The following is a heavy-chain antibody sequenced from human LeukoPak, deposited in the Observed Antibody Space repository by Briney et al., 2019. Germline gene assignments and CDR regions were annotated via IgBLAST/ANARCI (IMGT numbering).Heavy chain of an antibody. Sequence: GGSLRLSCAASGFTFTSYWMHWVRQPPGKGLVWVSRVDHDGSGTAYADSVTGRFTISRDNAKNTVYPQMNSLRAEDTAVYYCATDLGWGQGTLVTVSS. CDR1: GFTFTSYW. CDR3: ATDLG. CDR2: VDHDGSGT. J-gene: IGHJ4*02. V-gene: IGHV3-74*01. D-gene: IGHD4-17*01.